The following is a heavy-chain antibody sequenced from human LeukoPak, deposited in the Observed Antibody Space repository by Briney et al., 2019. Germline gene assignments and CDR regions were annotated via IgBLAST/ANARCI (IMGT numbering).Heavy chain of an antibody. CDR3: TRVDRAEAFSEWFFDY. CDR2: IRSTIYGGTT. CDR1: GFNFGDFA. V-gene: IGHV3-49*04. D-gene: IGHD3-3*02. Sequence: SLRLSSTVSGFNFGDFAMSWVRQAPGKGLEWLGFIRSTIYGGTTDYAASVKGRFTISRDDSKSIAYLQMNSLKTEDTAVYYCTRVDRAEAFSEWFFDYWGQGTLVTVSS. J-gene: IGHJ4*02.